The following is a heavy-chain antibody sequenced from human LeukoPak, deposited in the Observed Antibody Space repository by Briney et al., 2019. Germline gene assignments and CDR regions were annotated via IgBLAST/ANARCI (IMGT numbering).Heavy chain of an antibody. V-gene: IGHV3-21*01. CDR2: ISSSSSYV. CDR3: ATDSYVSGSYYRLFY. Sequence: GGSLRLSCAASGFTFSSYSMNWVRQAPGKRLEWVSSISSSSSYVYYADSVKGRFTISRDNAKNTLYLQMNNLRAEDTAIYYCATDSYVSGSYYRLFYWGQGTLVTVSS. D-gene: IGHD3-10*01. J-gene: IGHJ4*02. CDR1: GFTFSSYS.